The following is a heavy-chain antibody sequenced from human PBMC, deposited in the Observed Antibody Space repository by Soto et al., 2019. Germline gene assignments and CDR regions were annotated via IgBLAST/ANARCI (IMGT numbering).Heavy chain of an antibody. V-gene: IGHV4-59*01. CDR2: IYYSGST. CDR3: ARVWGGAFDI. J-gene: IGHJ3*02. CDR1: GGSISSYY. D-gene: IGHD3-10*01. Sequence: ASETLSLPCTVSGGSISSYYWSWTRQPPGKGLEWIGYIYYSGSTNYNPSLKSRVTISVDTSKNQFSLKLSSVTAADTAVYYCARVWGGAFDIWGQGTMVTVSS.